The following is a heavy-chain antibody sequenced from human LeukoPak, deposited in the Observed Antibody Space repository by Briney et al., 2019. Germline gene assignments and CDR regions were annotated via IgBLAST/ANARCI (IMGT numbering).Heavy chain of an antibody. CDR2: ISSSGSTI. J-gene: IGHJ4*02. Sequence: GGSLRLSCAASGFTFSSYEMNWVRQAPGKGLEWVSYISSSGSTIYYADSVKGRFTISRDNAKNSLYLQMNSLRAEDTAVYYCARHFCSSTSCSNWGQGTLVTVSS. V-gene: IGHV3-48*03. D-gene: IGHD2-2*01. CDR3: ARHFCSSTSCSN. CDR1: GFTFSSYE.